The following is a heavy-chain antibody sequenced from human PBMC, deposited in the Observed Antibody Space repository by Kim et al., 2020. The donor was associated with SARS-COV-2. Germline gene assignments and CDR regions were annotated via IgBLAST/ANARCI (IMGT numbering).Heavy chain of an antibody. CDR1: GGSFSGYY. J-gene: IGHJ4*02. Sequence: SETLSLTCAVYGGSFSGYYWSWIRQPPVKGLEWIGEINHSGSTNYNPSLKSRVTISVDTSKNQFSLKLSSVTAADTAVYYCARLSIAMVRGVITPFDYWGQGTLVTVSS. CDR3: ARLSIAMVRGVITPFDY. CDR2: INHSGST. V-gene: IGHV4-34*01. D-gene: IGHD3-10*01.